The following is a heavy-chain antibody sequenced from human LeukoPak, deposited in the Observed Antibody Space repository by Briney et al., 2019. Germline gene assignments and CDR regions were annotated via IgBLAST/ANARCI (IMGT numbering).Heavy chain of an antibody. D-gene: IGHD3-22*01. CDR2: IYYSGST. Sequence: SETLSLTCTVSGGSISSSSYYWGWIRQPPGKGLEWIGSIYYSGSTYYNPSLKSRVTISVDTSKNQFSLKLSSVTAADTAVYYCARPGSSGYYTLGAFDIWGQGTMVTVSS. CDR1: GGSISSSSYY. J-gene: IGHJ3*02. V-gene: IGHV4-39*01. CDR3: ARPGSSGYYTLGAFDI.